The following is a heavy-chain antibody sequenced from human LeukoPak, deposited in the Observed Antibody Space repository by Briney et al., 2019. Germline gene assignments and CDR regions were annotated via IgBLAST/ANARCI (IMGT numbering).Heavy chain of an antibody. V-gene: IGHV1-2*02. CDR2: INPNSGDT. D-gene: IGHD6-19*01. J-gene: IGHJ4*02. Sequence: ASVKVSCKVSGYTLTELSMQWVRQAPGQGLEWMGWINPNSGDTNYAQNLHGRVTMTRDWSINTAYLEVSSLKSDDTVVFYCARGEQWLARYWGQGTLVTVSS. CDR3: ARGEQWLARY. CDR1: GYTLTELS.